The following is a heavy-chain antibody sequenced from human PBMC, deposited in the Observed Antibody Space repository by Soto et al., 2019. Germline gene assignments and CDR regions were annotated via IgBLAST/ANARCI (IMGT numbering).Heavy chain of an antibody. Sequence: SVKVSFKASGGTFSSYAISWVRQAPGQGLEWMGGIIPIFGTANYAQKFQGRVTITADESTSTAYMELSSLRSEDTAVYYCASPRIRLGALRYYYGMDVWGQGPTVTVSS. J-gene: IGHJ6*02. CDR1: GGTFSSYA. D-gene: IGHD1-26*01. V-gene: IGHV1-69*13. CDR2: IIPIFGTA. CDR3: ASPRIRLGALRYYYGMDV.